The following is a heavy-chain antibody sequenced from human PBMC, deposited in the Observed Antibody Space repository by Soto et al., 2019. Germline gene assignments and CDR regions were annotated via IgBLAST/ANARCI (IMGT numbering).Heavy chain of an antibody. V-gene: IGHV3-30*18. CDR2: ISYDGSNK. CDR1: GFTFSSYG. J-gene: IGHJ3*02. CDR3: AKDVVATTGDAFDI. D-gene: IGHD5-12*01. Sequence: GGSLRLSCAASGFTFSSYGMHWVRQAPGKGLEWVAVISYDGSNKYYADSVKGRFTISRDNSKNTLYLQMNSLRAEDTAVYYCAKDVVATTGDAFDIWGQGTMVTVSS.